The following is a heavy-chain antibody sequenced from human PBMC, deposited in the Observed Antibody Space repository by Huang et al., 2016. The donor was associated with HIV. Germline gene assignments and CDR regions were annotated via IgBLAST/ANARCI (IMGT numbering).Heavy chain of an antibody. V-gene: IGHV4-34*01. J-gene: IGHJ2*01. Sequence: QVQLYQWGAGPLRPSETLSLTCGVSGGSLHGYYWNWLRQSPGRGLELIGEVNHGGSTKFNSSRKSRVTISVDTSKIQFSLNLTSVTATDTADYYCATSRSGSGWFLDIWGRGTLVSVS. CDR3: ATSRSGSGWFLDI. CDR2: VNHGGST. CDR1: GGSLHGYY. D-gene: IGHD6-19*01.